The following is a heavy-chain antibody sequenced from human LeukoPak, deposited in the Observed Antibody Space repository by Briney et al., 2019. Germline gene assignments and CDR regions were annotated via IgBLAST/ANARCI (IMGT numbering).Heavy chain of an antibody. CDR1: GFIFSNYA. V-gene: IGHV3-21*01. CDR3: ARAPAHYYDSSDHYYVGESYFDY. CDR2: ISSSSRYI. Sequence: GSLRLSCATSGFIFSNYAVNWVRQAPGKGLEWVSSISSSSRYIYYAGSVKGRFTISRDNAKNSLYLQMNSLRAEDTAVYYCARAPAHYYDSSDHYYVGESYFDYWGQGTLVTVSS. D-gene: IGHD3-22*01. J-gene: IGHJ4*02.